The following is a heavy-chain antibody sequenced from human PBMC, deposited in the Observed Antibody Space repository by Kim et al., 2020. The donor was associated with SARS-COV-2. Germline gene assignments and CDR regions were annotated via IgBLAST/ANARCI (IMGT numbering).Heavy chain of an antibody. J-gene: IGHJ6*02. CDR2: INPSGGST. V-gene: IGHV1-46*01. Sequence: ASVKVSCKASGYTFTSYYMHWVRQAPGQGLEWMGIINPSGGSTSYAQKIQGRVTMTRDTSTSTVYMELSSLRSEDTAVYSCARVIAAHRDYGMDVWGQDTTITVSS. CDR1: GYTFTSYY. CDR3: ARVIAAHRDYGMDV. D-gene: IGHD6-6*01.